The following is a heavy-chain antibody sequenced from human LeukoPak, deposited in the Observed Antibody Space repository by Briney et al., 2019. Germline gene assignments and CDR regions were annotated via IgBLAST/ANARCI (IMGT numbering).Heavy chain of an antibody. CDR1: GGSISRYY. V-gene: IGHV4-4*09. CDR2: IYTSVST. J-gene: IGHJ6*03. Sequence: SETLSLTCTVSGGSISRYYWSWIRQPPGKGLEWIGNIYTSVSTTYNPSLKSRVTISLHTSKNHFSLRLSSVTAADTAVYYCARRGSSTSLYYYYYYMDVWGKGTTVTVSS. D-gene: IGHD6-13*01. CDR3: ARRGSSTSLYYYYYYMDV.